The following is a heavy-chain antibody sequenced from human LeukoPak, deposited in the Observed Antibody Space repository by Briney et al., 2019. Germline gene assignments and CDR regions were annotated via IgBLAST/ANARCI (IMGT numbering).Heavy chain of an antibody. J-gene: IGHJ4*02. CDR3: AKDRVNYYDTSGSVSGFDY. CDR2: ISNDGGGT. CDR1: GFIFNNYG. Sequence: GGSLRLSCAASGFIFNNYGLIWVRQAPGKGLEWVSAISNDGGGTNYADFVKGRFTISRDNAKNSLYLQMNSLRAEDTALYYCAKDRVNYYDTSGSVSGFDYWGQGTLVTVSS. D-gene: IGHD3-22*01. V-gene: IGHV3-23*01.